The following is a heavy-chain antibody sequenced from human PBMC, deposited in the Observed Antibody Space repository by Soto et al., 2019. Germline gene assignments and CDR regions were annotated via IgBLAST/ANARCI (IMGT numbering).Heavy chain of an antibody. CDR2: IYYSGST. V-gene: IGHV4-59*08. CDR3: ARHVYSSSWFDY. J-gene: IGHJ4*02. Sequence: SETLSLTCTVSGGSISSYYWSWIRQPPGKGLEWIGYIYYSGSTNYNPSLKSRVTISVDTSKNQFSLKLSSVTAADTAVYYCARHVYSSSWFDYWGQGTPVTVSS. CDR1: GGSISSYY. D-gene: IGHD6-13*01.